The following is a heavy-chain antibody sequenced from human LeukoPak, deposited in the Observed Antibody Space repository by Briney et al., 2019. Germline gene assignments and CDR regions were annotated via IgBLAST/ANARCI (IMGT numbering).Heavy chain of an antibody. J-gene: IGHJ6*01. CDR2: ISGSGGST. CDR1: GFTFSSYA. CDR3: AKEAAMAALSYYGMDV. D-gene: IGHD5-18*01. Sequence: GGSLRLSCAASGFTFSSYAMSWVRQAPGKGLEWVSAISGSGGSTYYADSVKGRFTISRDNAKNSLYLQMNSLRAEDTALYYCAKEAAMAALSYYGMDVWGQGTTVTVSS. V-gene: IGHV3-23*01.